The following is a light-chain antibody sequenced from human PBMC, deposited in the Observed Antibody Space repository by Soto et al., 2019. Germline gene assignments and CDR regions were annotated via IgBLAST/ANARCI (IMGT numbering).Light chain of an antibody. J-gene: IGKJ5*01. Sequence: EIVMTQSPATLSVSPGGGATLSCRASQSVSSDLAWYQQGPGQSPRLLIYGASTRAPGIPDRFSGSGSGTEFTLTISSLQSEDSAVYYCQQYNDWSRITFGQGTRLEIK. CDR1: QSVSSD. CDR3: QQYNDWSRIT. CDR2: GAS. V-gene: IGKV3-15*01.